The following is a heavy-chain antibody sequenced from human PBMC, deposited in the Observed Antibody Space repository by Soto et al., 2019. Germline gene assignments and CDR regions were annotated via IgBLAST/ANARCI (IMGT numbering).Heavy chain of an antibody. D-gene: IGHD5-18*01. Sequence: GGSLRLSCAASGFTFSSYWMHWVRQASGKGLVWVSRISFDGSTTTYADSVKGRFTISRDNAKNTLYSQMNSLRAEDTAVYYCARGGAHTAMANEYWGQGALVTVSS. CDR1: GFTFSSYW. CDR2: ISFDGSTT. CDR3: ARGGAHTAMANEY. J-gene: IGHJ4*02. V-gene: IGHV3-74*01.